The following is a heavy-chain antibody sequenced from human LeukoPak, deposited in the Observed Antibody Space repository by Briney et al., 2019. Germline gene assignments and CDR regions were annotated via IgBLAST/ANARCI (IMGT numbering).Heavy chain of an antibody. J-gene: IGHJ3*02. CDR3: ARSSSSWDSDAFDI. CDR1: GGSISSADYY. V-gene: IGHV4-61*08. CDR2: IYYSGST. D-gene: IGHD6-13*01. Sequence: SQTLPLTCTVSGGSISSADYYWSWIRQHPGKGLEWIGYIYYSGSTNYNPSLKSRVTISVDTSKNQFSLKLSSVTAADTAVYYCARSSSSWDSDAFDIWGQGTMVTVSS.